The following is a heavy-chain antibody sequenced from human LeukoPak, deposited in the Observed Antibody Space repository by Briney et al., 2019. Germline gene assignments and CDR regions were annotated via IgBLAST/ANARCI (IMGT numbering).Heavy chain of an antibody. V-gene: IGHV3-30*18. CDR3: AKSLPHLMGYDFWSGYGS. D-gene: IGHD3-3*01. CDR2: ISYDGSNK. Sequence: PGGSLRLSCAASGFTFSSYGMHWVRQAPGKGLEWVAVISYDGSNKYYADSVKGRFTISRDNSKNTLYLQMNSLRAKDTAVYYCAKSLPHLMGYDFWSGYGSWGQGTLVTVSS. CDR1: GFTFSSYG. J-gene: IGHJ4*02.